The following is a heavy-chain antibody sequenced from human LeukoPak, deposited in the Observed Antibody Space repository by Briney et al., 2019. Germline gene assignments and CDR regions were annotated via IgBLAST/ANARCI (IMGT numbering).Heavy chain of an antibody. CDR2: ITGSGDGT. CDR1: GFTFSTYA. V-gene: IGHV3-23*01. CDR3: ARYRDYYDSSAYYSH. D-gene: IGHD3-22*01. Sequence: GGSLRLSCAASGFTFSTYAMTWVRQAPGKGLEWVSSITGSGDGTSAADSVKGRFSISRDNSKNTLYLQMNSLRVEDTAVYYCARYRDYYDSSAYYSHWGQGTLVTVSS. J-gene: IGHJ4*02.